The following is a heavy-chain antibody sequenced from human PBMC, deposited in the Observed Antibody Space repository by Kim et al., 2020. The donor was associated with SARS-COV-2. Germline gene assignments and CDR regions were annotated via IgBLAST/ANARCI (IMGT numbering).Heavy chain of an antibody. CDR1: GGTFSSYA. CDR3: AGGSRRGGSHNWFDP. Sequence: SVKVSCKASGGTFSSYAISWVRQAPGQGLEWMGGIIPIFGTANYAQKFQGRVTITADESTSTAYMELSSLRSEDTAVYYCAGGSRRGGSHNWFDPRGQGTLVTVSS. V-gene: IGHV1-69*13. J-gene: IGHJ5*02. CDR2: IIPIFGTA. D-gene: IGHD2-15*01.